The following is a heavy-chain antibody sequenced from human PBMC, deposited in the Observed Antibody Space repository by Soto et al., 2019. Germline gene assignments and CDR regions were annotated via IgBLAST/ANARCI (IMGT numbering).Heavy chain of an antibody. J-gene: IGHJ6*03. CDR1: GGSISSSSYY. Sequence: PSETLSLTCTVSGGSISSSSYYWGWIRQPPGKGLEWIGSIYYSGSTYYNPSLKSRVTISVDTSKNQFSLKLSSVTAADTAVYYCARGNYDFWSGYYNLAQFGYYYYMDVWGKGTTVTVSS. D-gene: IGHD3-3*01. V-gene: IGHV4-39*01. CDR3: ARGNYDFWSGYYNLAQFGYYYYMDV. CDR2: IYYSGST.